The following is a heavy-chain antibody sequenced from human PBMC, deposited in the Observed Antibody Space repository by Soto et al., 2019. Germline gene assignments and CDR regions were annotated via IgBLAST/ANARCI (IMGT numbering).Heavy chain of an antibody. J-gene: IGHJ4*02. D-gene: IGHD3-22*01. Sequence: GESLKISCKGSGYSFAGYWITWVRQKPGKGLEWMGRIDPSDSQTYYSPSFRGHVTISATKSITTVFLQWSSLRASDTAMYYCARQIYDSDTGPNFQYYFESWGQGPPVTASS. CDR2: IDPSDSQT. CDR3: ARQIYDSDTGPNFQYYFES. CDR1: GYSFAGYW. V-gene: IGHV5-10-1*01.